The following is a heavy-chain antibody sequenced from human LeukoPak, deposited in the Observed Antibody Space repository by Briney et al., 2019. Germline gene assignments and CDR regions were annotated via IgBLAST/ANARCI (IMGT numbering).Heavy chain of an antibody. J-gene: IGHJ3*02. V-gene: IGHV3-30*12. CDR3: ARLDTAMDYSAFDI. CDR2: ISYDGGNK. D-gene: IGHD5-18*01. Sequence: GGSLRLSCAASGFTFSSYGMHWVRQAPGKGLEWVAFISYDGGNKYYADSVKGRFTISKDNAKNSLYLQMNSLRAEDTAVYYCARLDTAMDYSAFDIWGQGTMVTVSS. CDR1: GFTFSSYG.